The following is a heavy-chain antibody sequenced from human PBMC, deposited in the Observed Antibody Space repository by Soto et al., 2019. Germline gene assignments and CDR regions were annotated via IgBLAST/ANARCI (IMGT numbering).Heavy chain of an antibody. J-gene: IGHJ5*02. CDR1: GGSISSGDYS. V-gene: IGHV4-30-4*01. Sequence: PSETLSLTCTVSGGSISSGDYSWSWVRQSPGKGLEWIGHIYNSGITYYNPSLKSRVIISVDTSKNQFSLRLSSVTAADTAVYYCARYRYSSRVFWFDPWGQGTLVTVSS. D-gene: IGHD6-13*01. CDR2: IYNSGIT. CDR3: ARYRYSSRVFWFDP.